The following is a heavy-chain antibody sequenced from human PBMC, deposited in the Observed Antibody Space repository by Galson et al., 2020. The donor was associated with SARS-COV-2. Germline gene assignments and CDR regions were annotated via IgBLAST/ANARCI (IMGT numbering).Heavy chain of an antibody. Sequence: SETLSLTCTVSGGSISSGGYYWSWIRQHPGKGLEWIGYIYYSGSAYYNPSLRSRVTILVDTSKNQFSLKLSSVTAADTAVYYCARSVPGSYYYYGLDVWGQGTTVTVSS. CDR2: IYYSGSA. V-gene: IGHV4-31*03. J-gene: IGHJ6*02. CDR3: ARSVPGSYYYYGLDV. CDR1: GGSISSGGYY.